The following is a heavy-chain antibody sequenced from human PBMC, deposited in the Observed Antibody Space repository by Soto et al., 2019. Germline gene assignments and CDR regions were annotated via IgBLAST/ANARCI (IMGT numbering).Heavy chain of an antibody. CDR2: IRRKANSYTT. CDR3: AMLGGWSGGSSGMDV. CDR1: GLIFSDYH. D-gene: IGHD6-19*01. J-gene: IGHJ6*02. Sequence: EVQLVESGGGLVQPGGSLSLSCAASGLIFSDYHMDWVRQAPGKGLEWVGRIRRKANSYTTEYAASVKGRFTISRDDSKNPLYLQMNSLKSEDTGVYYCAMLGGWSGGSSGMDVWGQGTTVTVSS. V-gene: IGHV3-72*01.